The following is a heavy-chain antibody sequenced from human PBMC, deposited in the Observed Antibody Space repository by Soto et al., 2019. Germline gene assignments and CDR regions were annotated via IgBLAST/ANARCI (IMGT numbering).Heavy chain of an antibody. Sequence: QLQLQESGPGLVKPSETLSLPCTVSGGSISSSSYYWGWIRQPPGKGLEWIGTIYHSGSTYYKPSLKSRVTISVDTSKNQFSLKLNSVTAADTAIYYCAREMGGSIDYWGQGTLVTVSS. CDR1: GGSISSSSYY. CDR3: AREMGGSIDY. CDR2: IYHSGST. V-gene: IGHV4-39*01. D-gene: IGHD1-26*01. J-gene: IGHJ4*02.